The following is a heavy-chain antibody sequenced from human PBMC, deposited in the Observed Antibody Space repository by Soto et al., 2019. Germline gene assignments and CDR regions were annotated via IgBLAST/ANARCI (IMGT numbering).Heavy chain of an antibody. Sequence: EVQLVESGGGLVKPGGSLRLSCAASGFTFSSYSMNWVRQAPGKGLEWVSSISSSSSYIYYADSVKGRFTISRDNAKNSLDLQMNSLRAEDTAVYYCARGPYSSSWYGNDYWGQGTLVTVSS. J-gene: IGHJ4*02. D-gene: IGHD6-13*01. CDR1: GFTFSSYS. CDR2: ISSSSSYI. CDR3: ARGPYSSSWYGNDY. V-gene: IGHV3-21*01.